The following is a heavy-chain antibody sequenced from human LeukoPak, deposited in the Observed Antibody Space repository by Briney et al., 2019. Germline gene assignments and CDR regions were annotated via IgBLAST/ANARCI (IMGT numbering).Heavy chain of an antibody. CDR3: ARDPAYCGGDCYPGYYYYMDV. CDR2: ISSSSSYI. J-gene: IGHJ6*03. Sequence: PGGSLRLSCAASGFTFSSYSMNWVRQAPGKGLEWVSSISSSSSYIYYADSVKGRFTISRDNAKNSLYLQMNSLRAEDTAVYYCARDPAYCGGDCYPGYYYYMDVWGKGTTVTVSS. CDR1: GFTFSSYS. D-gene: IGHD2-21*02. V-gene: IGHV3-21*01.